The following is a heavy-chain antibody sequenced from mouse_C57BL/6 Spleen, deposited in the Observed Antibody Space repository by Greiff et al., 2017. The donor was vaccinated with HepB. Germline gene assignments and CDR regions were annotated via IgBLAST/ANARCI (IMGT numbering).Heavy chain of an antibody. D-gene: IGHD4-1*01. V-gene: IGHV6-3*01. CDR2: IRLKSDNYAT. J-gene: IGHJ2*01. Sequence: EVKLMESGGGLVQPGGSMKLSCVASGFTFSNYWMNWVRQSPEKGLEWVAQIRLKSDNYATHYAESVKGRFTISRDDSKSSVYLQMNNLRAEDTGIYYCTEIWEADYWGQGTTLTVSS. CDR3: TEIWEADY. CDR1: GFTFSNYW.